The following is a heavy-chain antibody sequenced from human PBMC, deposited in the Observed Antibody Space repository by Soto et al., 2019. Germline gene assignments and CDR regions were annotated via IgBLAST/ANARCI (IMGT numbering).Heavy chain of an antibody. CDR3: ARDVATVAGSLGDAFDV. CDR2: TYYRSKWNN. CDR1: GDSVSSNSAA. V-gene: IGHV6-1*01. Sequence: QTLSLTCAISGDSVSSNSAACNWIRQSPSRGLEWLGRTYYRSKWNNDYAISLKSRITINPDTSKNQFSLQLNSVTPQDTAVYYCARDVATVAGSLGDAFDVWGQGTMVTV. J-gene: IGHJ3*01. D-gene: IGHD6-19*01.